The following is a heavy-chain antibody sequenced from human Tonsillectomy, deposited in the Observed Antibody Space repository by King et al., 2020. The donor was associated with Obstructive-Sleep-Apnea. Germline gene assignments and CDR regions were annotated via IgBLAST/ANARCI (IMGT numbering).Heavy chain of an antibody. CDR2: IYYSGSA. D-gene: IGHD4-17*01. CDR3: ARQPEVTTWYIFDC. CDR1: GASISNNY. Sequence: VQLQESGPGLVKPSETLSLTCSVSGASISNNYWSWIRQPPGKGLEWIGYIYYSGSAMYNPSLKSRVTMSGDTSNSQFSRRRTSVTAADTAIYYCARQPEVTTWYIFDCWGQGTLVTVTS. J-gene: IGHJ4*02. V-gene: IGHV4-59*08.